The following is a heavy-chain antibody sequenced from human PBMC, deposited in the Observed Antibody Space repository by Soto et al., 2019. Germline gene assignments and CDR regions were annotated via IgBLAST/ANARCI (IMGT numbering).Heavy chain of an antibody. V-gene: IGHV4-31*03. CDR2: VDYSGST. J-gene: IGHJ6*02. CDR1: GGSISSGGYY. Sequence: QVQLQESGPGLVKPSQTLSLTCTVSGGSISSGGYYWSWIRQHPGKGLEWIGYVDYSGSTNYNTCLKSRVTISVDTSKNQFSLKLSSVTAADTAVYYCARDSPYCSSTSCYTFHYYYGMDVWGQGTTVTVSS. CDR3: ARDSPYCSSTSCYTFHYYYGMDV. D-gene: IGHD2-2*02.